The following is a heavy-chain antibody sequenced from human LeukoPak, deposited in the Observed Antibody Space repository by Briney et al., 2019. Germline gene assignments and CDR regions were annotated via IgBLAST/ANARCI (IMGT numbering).Heavy chain of an antibody. Sequence: PGGSLRLSCAASGFTVSSNYMSWVRQAPGKGLEYVSGVSNNGGNTYYANSVKGRFTISRDNSKNTLYLQMGSLRTDDMAVYYCARGRLHGARDMDVWGKGTTVTISS. CDR1: GFTVSSNY. J-gene: IGHJ6*03. D-gene: IGHD4-17*01. CDR2: VSNNGGNT. CDR3: ARGRLHGARDMDV. V-gene: IGHV3-64*01.